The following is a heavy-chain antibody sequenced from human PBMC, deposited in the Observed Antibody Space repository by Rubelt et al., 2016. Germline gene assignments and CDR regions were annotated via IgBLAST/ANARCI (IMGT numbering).Heavy chain of an antibody. CDR1: GFTVSSNY. J-gene: IGHJ4*02. Sequence: EVQLVESGGGLIQPGGSLRLSCAASGFTVSSNYMTWVRQAPGKGLEWVSVLYSGGSTYYADSVKGRFTISRDNAKNTLYLQMNSLRAEDTAVYYCARDGIAGHRPPSAYSGSYQIDYWGQGTLVTVSS. V-gene: IGHV3-66*03. CDR2: LYSGGST. D-gene: IGHD1-26*01. CDR3: ARDGIAGHRPPSAYSGSYQIDY.